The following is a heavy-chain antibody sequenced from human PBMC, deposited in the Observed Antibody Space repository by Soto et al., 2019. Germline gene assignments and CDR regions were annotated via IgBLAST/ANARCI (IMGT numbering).Heavy chain of an antibody. Sequence: QVQLQESGPGLVKPSETLSLTCTVSGGSISSYYWNWIRQPPGKGLEWIGYIYYSGSTNYNPSLKSRVTISVDTSKNQFSLKLSSVTAADTAVYYCARGGNYYGSGTGVWGQGTTVTVSS. V-gene: IGHV4-59*01. CDR3: ARGGNYYGSGTGV. J-gene: IGHJ6*02. CDR2: IYYSGST. CDR1: GGSISSYY. D-gene: IGHD3-10*01.